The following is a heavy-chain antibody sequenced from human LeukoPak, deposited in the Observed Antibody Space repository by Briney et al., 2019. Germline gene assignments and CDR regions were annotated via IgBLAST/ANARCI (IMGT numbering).Heavy chain of an antibody. Sequence: PGGSLRLSCAASGFTFSTYWMHWVRQAPGKGLVWVARVSPEGSRTTYADSVKGRFTIYRDNDRNTLYLQMNSLRGEDTAVYYCARDLDWLLFDYWGQGTLATVSS. D-gene: IGHD3-9*01. CDR2: VSPEGSRT. CDR1: GFTFSTYW. J-gene: IGHJ4*02. CDR3: ARDLDWLLFDY. V-gene: IGHV3-74*03.